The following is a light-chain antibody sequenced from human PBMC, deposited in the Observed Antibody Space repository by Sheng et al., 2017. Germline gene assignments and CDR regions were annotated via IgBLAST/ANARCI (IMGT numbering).Light chain of an antibody. CDR2: GNS. J-gene: IGLJ1*01. V-gene: IGLV1-40*01. CDR1: SSNIGAGFD. CDR3: QSYETSLSGSYV. Sequence: QSVLTQPPSVSGAPGQRVTISCTGSSSNIGAGFDVHWYQQLPGTAPKLLIYGNSNRPSGVPDRFAGSKSGTSGSLAITGLQVEDEADYYCQSYETSLSGSYVFGSGTKVTVL.